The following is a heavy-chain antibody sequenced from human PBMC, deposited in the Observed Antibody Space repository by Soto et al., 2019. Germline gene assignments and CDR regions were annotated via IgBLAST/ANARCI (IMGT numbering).Heavy chain of an antibody. Sequence: QAQLLQSGAEMKKPGASVKVSCKASGYTFINYFIHWVRQAPGQGLEWIGIVHPSRGTADYAQKCQGRVTLTTDMSTRTVYMDLSRLRSEDTAVYYCARPLIGNTVDLWGQGTTVIVSS. J-gene: IGHJ3*01. CDR3: ARPLIGNTVDL. CDR2: VHPSRGTA. CDR1: GYTFINYF. V-gene: IGHV1-46*01. D-gene: IGHD1-7*01.